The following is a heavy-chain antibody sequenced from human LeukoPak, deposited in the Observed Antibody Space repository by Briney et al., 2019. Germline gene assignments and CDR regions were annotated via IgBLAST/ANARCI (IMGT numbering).Heavy chain of an antibody. V-gene: IGHV4-59*01. J-gene: IGHJ5*02. CDR2: IYYSGST. CDR1: GGSISSYY. CDR3: ARVETAMIVVARPNGWFDP. Sequence: SETLSLTCTVSGGSISSYYWSWIRQPPGKGLEWIGYIYYSGSTNYNPSLKSRVTISVDTSKNQFSLKLSSVTAADTAVYYCARVETAMIVVARPNGWFDPWGQGTLVTVSS. D-gene: IGHD3-22*01.